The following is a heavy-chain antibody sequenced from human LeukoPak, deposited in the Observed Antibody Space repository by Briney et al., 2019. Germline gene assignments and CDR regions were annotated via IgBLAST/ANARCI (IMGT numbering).Heavy chain of an antibody. Sequence: SETLSLTCAVYGGSFSGYYWSWIRQPPGKGLEWIREINHSGSTNYNPSLKRRSNRSVDTSKNQFSLKLSSVTAADTAVYYCARGLGYSSSWYRCDWFDPWGQGTLVTVSS. CDR2: INHSGST. D-gene: IGHD6-13*01. V-gene: IGHV4-34*01. CDR1: GGSFSGYY. CDR3: ARGLGYSSSWYRCDWFDP. J-gene: IGHJ5*02.